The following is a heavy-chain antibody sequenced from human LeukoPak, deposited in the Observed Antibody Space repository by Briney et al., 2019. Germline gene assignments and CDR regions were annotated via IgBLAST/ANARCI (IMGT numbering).Heavy chain of an antibody. V-gene: IGHV4-34*01. CDR3: ARAPTPMTTVTTLGY. D-gene: IGHD4-17*01. Sequence: SEALSLTCAVYGGSFSGYYWSWIRQPPGKGLEWIGEINHSGSTNYNPSLKSRVTISVDTSKNQFSLKLSSVTAADTAVYYCARAPTPMTTVTTLGYWGQGTLVTVSS. CDR2: INHSGST. CDR1: GGSFSGYY. J-gene: IGHJ4*02.